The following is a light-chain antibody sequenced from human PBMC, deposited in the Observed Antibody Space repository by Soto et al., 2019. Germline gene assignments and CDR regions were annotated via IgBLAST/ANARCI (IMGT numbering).Light chain of an antibody. CDR2: AAS. Sequence: DIQMTQSPSSLSASVGDRVSITCRASQSISRSLNWYQQSPGQAPKLLVYAASTLQSGVPSRFRGSGSGTDFTLTIDSLQPEDFATYYCQQRYNTPPTFGGGTRVEIK. CDR3: QQRYNTPPT. CDR1: QSISRS. V-gene: IGKV1-39*01. J-gene: IGKJ4*01.